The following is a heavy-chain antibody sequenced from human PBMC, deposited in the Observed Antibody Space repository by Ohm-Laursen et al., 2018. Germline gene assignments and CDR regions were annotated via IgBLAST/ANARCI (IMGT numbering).Heavy chain of an antibody. Sequence: GTLSLTCIVSGDSISSYYWSWIRQPPGKGLEWIGYIFYSGSTNYNPSLKSRVTISVDTSKNQFSLNLSSVTAADTAVYYCARQPQYYDFWSGYSDYWYFDLWGRGTLVTVSS. CDR1: GDSISSYY. D-gene: IGHD3-3*01. V-gene: IGHV4-59*08. CDR3: ARQPQYYDFWSGYSDYWYFDL. J-gene: IGHJ2*01. CDR2: IFYSGST.